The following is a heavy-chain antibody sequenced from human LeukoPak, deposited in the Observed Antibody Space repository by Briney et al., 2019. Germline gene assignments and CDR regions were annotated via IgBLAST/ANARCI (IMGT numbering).Heavy chain of an antibody. CDR1: GFTFSSSY. Sequence: GGSLRLSCAASGFTFSSSYMTWVRQAPGKGLEWVSVIFSGGGDYYADSVKGRFTISRDNSKNTLYLQMSSLRAEDTAVYYCARGHTTPVRFDYWGQGTLVTVSS. CDR3: ARGHTTPVRFDY. D-gene: IGHD1-26*01. CDR2: IFSGGGD. J-gene: IGHJ4*02. V-gene: IGHV3-53*01.